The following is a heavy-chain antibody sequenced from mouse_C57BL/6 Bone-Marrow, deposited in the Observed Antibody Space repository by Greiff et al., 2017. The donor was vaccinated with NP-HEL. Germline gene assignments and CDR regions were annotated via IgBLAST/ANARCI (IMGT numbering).Heavy chain of an antibody. Sequence: EVQLQQSGPVLVKPGASVKMSCKASGYTFTDYYMNWVKQSHGKSLEWIGVINPYNGGTSSNQKFKGKATLTVDKSSSTAYMELNSLTSEDSAVYYCARRGYGNYKNYFDYWGQGTTLTVSS. J-gene: IGHJ2*01. CDR3: ARRGYGNYKNYFDY. D-gene: IGHD2-1*01. CDR1: GYTFTDYY. CDR2: INPYNGGT. V-gene: IGHV1-19*01.